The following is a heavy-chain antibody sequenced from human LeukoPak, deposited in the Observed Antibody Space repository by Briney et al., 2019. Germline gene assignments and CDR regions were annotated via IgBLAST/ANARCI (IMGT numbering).Heavy chain of an antibody. J-gene: IGHJ4*02. Sequence: ASVKVSCKVSGYTLTELSMHWVRQAPGKGLEWMVGFDPEDGETIYAQKFQGRVTMAEDTSTDTAYMELSSLRSEDTAVYYCATANPDNPPTELWTFDYWGQGTLVTVSS. CDR2: FDPEDGET. V-gene: IGHV1-24*01. CDR1: GYTLTELS. D-gene: IGHD5-18*01. CDR3: ATANPDNPPTELWTFDY.